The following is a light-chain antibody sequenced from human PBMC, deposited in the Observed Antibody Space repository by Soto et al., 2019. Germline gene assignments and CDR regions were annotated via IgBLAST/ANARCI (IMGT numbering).Light chain of an antibody. V-gene: IGLV1-40*01. CDR3: QSYDSRLSAVV. CDR2: GNR. CDR1: RSNIGAAYD. J-gene: IGLJ2*01. Sequence: QSVLTQPPSVSGAPGQRVTLSCTGSRSNIGAAYDVNWYQQRPGSAPKLLIYGNRNRPSGVPDRFSGSRSGTSASLAITGLQVDDEADYYCQSYDSRLSAVVFGGGTKVTVL.